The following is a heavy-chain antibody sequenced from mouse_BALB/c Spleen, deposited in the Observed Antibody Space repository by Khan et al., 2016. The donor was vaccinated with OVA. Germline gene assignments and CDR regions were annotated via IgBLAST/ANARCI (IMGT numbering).Heavy chain of an antibody. CDR2: ISRGGDYT. CDR1: GFTFSSYS. CDR3: ADHVTGSFAY. J-gene: IGHJ3*01. V-gene: IGHV5-6*01. D-gene: IGHD4-1*01. Sequence: EVQLQESGGDLVKPGGSLKLSCAASGFTFSSYSMSWVRQTPDKRLEWVASISRGGDYTYYPDSVKGRFTISRDNAKNTLYLQLSDLKSEDTAMYYCADHVTGSFAYWGQGTLVTVSA.